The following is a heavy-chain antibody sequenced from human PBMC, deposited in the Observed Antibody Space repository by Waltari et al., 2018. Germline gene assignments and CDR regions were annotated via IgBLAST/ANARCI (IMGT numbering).Heavy chain of an antibody. D-gene: IGHD3-3*01. CDR2: IRHPGNT. Sequence: QLQLQQWGAGLLKPSETLSLTCSVSGASFSAYYWGWVRHVPGKGLEWIGQIRHPGNTNYNPSLQSRVAISIDTSRNQFSLRVFSVTAADTGLYFCTRGGNYDFWSHSPFVDPWGQGTQVTVSS. V-gene: IGHV4-34*01. CDR3: TRGGNYDFWSHSPFVDP. CDR1: GASFSAYY. J-gene: IGHJ5*02.